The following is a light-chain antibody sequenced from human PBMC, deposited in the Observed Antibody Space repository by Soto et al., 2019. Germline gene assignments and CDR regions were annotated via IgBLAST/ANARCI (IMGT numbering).Light chain of an antibody. Sequence: DNQITQSPSSLSASVGDRVTITCQASHDIKKYLNWYQQKAHKVPKLLIHDASTLATGVPSRFTGSGSGTDFTLTINSLQPEDVATYYCQQFADRPLTFGGGANVDI. CDR3: QQFADRPLT. CDR1: HDIKKY. CDR2: DAS. V-gene: IGKV1-33*01. J-gene: IGKJ4*01.